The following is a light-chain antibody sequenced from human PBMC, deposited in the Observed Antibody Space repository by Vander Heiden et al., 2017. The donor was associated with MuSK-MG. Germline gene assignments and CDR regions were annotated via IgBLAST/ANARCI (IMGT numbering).Light chain of an antibody. CDR2: RNN. Sequence: SVLTQPPSASGTPGQRVTISCSGSSSNIGSNTVNWYQQLPGTAPKLLIYRNNPRPSGVPDRFSDSKSGTSASLAISGLQSEDEADYYCAAWDDSLNGYVFGTGTKVTVL. CDR3: AAWDDSLNGYV. CDR1: SSNIGSNT. J-gene: IGLJ1*01. V-gene: IGLV1-44*01.